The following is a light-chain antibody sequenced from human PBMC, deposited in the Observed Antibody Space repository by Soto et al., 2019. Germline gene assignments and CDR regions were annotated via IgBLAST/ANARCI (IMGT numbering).Light chain of an antibody. J-gene: IGKJ2*01. CDR2: WAT. CDR1: RSVLDNSDNKNY. CDR3: QQYYSTPYT. V-gene: IGKV4-1*01. Sequence: DIVMTQSPDSLTVSLGERATINCKSSRSVLDNSDNKNYLAWYQQKSGQPPKLLIYWATTREFGVPDRFSGSGSGTYFTLTISSLQAEDVAVYYCQQYYSTPYTFGQGTKLEIK.